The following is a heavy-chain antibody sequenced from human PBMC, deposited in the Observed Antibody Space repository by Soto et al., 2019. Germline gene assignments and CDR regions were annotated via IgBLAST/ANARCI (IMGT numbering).Heavy chain of an antibody. V-gene: IGHV3-48*01. Sequence: EVQLVESRGGLVQPGGSLRLSCAASGFTISSYRMDWVRQAPGKGLEWVSYISSSSSTIYCADSVKGRFTISRDNAKNSLYLQMSSLRAEDTAVYYCARAGREGYNPPDYWGQGTLVTVSS. CDR3: ARAGREGYNPPDY. CDR1: GFTISSYR. J-gene: IGHJ4*02. CDR2: ISSSSSTI. D-gene: IGHD1-26*01.